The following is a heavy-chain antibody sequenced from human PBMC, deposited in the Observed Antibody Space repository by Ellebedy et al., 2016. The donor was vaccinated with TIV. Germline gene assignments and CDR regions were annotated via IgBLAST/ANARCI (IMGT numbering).Heavy chain of an antibody. J-gene: IGHJ4*02. Sequence: MPSETLSLTCTLPGGSISSYYWNWVRQPAGKGLEWIGRIYTSGYTNYNSSLRSRVTLSFDTSKDQFSLKLSSVTAADTAVYYCARGDRRASMVRFDNWGQGTLVTVSS. D-gene: IGHD4/OR15-4a*01. V-gene: IGHV4-4*07. CDR1: GGSISSYY. CDR3: ARGDRRASMVRFDN. CDR2: IYTSGYT.